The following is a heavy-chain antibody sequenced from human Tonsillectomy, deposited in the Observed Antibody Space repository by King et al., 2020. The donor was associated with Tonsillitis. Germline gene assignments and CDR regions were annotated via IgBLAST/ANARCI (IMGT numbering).Heavy chain of an antibody. Sequence: QLVQSGGGVVQPGRSLGLSCAASGITFTSYAMHWIRQAPGKGLEWVAVISYHEINKYYADSVKGRFTISRDNSKNTLFLQMNSLRPEDTAVYYCARALKSGSCGWSRFDLWGRGTLVTVSS. D-gene: IGHD6-19*01. V-gene: IGHV3-30*04. J-gene: IGHJ2*01. CDR1: GITFTSYA. CDR3: ARALKSGSCGWSRFDL. CDR2: ISYHEINK.